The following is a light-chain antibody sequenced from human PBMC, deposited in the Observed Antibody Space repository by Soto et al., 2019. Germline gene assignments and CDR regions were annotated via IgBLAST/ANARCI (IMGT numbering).Light chain of an antibody. Sequence: EIVMTQSPATLSVSPGERATLSCRASQSVSSNLAWYQQKPGQAPRLLIYGASTRATGIPARFSGSGSGTEFTITISSLQSEYFAVYYCQQYNKWPPWTFGQGTKVEIK. CDR3: QQYNKWPPWT. V-gene: IGKV3-15*01. CDR2: GAS. J-gene: IGKJ1*01. CDR1: QSVSSN.